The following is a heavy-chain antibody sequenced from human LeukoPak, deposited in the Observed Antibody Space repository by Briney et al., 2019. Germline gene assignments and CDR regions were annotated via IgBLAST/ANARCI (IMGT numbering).Heavy chain of an antibody. CDR2: IKEDGSEK. Sequence: GRSLRLSCAASGFSFSSYWMSWVRQAPGKGLEWVANIKEDGSEKNYVDSVKGRFTISRDNAKNSLYLQMNTLRAEDTAVYYCGRSGIVTTAVPFWGQGTLVTVSS. D-gene: IGHD1-26*01. CDR3: GRSGIVTTAVPF. V-gene: IGHV3-7*01. CDR1: GFSFSSYW. J-gene: IGHJ4*02.